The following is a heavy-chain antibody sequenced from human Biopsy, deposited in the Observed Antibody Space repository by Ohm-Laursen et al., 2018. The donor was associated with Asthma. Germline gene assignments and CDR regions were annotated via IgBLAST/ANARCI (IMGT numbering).Heavy chain of an antibody. Sequence: SLRLSCAASGFSFSNFAIHWVRRAPGKGLEWVGVISKDASTQDYADSVKGRFTMARDNSKNTQDLQMNSLREEDTAVYYCVRDGTDDAFDIWGQGTVVSVSS. V-gene: IGHV3-30*01. D-gene: IGHD1-1*01. CDR3: VRDGTDDAFDI. CDR2: ISKDASTQ. J-gene: IGHJ3*02. CDR1: GFSFSNFA.